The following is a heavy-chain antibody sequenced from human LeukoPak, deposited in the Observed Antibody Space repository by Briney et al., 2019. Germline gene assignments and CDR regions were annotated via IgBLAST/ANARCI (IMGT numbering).Heavy chain of an antibody. V-gene: IGHV3-21*01. CDR3: ARDLHVVPAASNYYDMDV. CDR1: GFTFSSHS. CDR2: NRRSSSYI. Sequence: GGSQTLSCAASGFTFSSHSMNWVRHAPGKGREWLSSNRRSSSYISYADSVRGRFTNSRDNAKNSLYLQMNSLRAEDTAVYYCARDLHVVPAASNYYDMDVWGQGTTVTVSS. J-gene: IGHJ6*02. D-gene: IGHD2-2*01.